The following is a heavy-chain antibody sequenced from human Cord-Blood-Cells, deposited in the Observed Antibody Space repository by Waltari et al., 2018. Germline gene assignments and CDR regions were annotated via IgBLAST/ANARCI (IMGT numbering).Heavy chain of an antibody. CDR1: GGSISSHY. J-gene: IGHJ2*01. D-gene: IGHD6-13*01. Sequence: QVQLQESGPGLVKPSETLSLTCTVSGGSISSHYRSWIRQPPGKGLEWIGSIYYSGSTNYNPSLKSRVTISVDTSKNQFSLKLSSVTAADTAVYYCARVIAAAGLWYFDLWGRGTLVTVSS. CDR2: IYYSGST. V-gene: IGHV4-59*11. CDR3: ARVIAAAGLWYFDL.